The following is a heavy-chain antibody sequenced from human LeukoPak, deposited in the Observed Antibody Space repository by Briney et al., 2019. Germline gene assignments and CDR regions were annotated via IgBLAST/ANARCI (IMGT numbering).Heavy chain of an antibody. J-gene: IGHJ4*02. CDR2: IYYSGRT. CDR1: GGSISSSSCF. V-gene: IGHV4-39*02. D-gene: IGHD2-15*01. Sequence: SETLSLTCTVSGGSISSSSCFWGRIRQPPGKGLEWIGNIYYSGRTYYNPSLKSRVTISVEKSKNQFSLKLSAVTAADTAVYYCARDTHLGYWGQGTLVTVSA. CDR3: ARDTHLGY.